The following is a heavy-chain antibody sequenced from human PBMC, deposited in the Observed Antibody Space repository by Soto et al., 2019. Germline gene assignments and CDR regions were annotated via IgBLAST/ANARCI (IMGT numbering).Heavy chain of an antibody. CDR1: GFTFSSYG. CDR2: ISDDGTNK. J-gene: IGHJ6*02. Sequence: QVQLVESGGGVVQPGRSLRLSCAASGFTFSSYGMHWVRQAPGKGLEWLSVISDDGTNKYYAYSVKGRFTISRDNSKNPLYLQMNSLRAEDTAVYYCAKRKGAYYYYGMDVWGQGTTVTVS. V-gene: IGHV3-30*18. CDR3: AKRKGAYYYYGMDV.